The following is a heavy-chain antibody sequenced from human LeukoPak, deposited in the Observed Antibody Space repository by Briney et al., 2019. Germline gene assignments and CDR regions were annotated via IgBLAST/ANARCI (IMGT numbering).Heavy chain of an antibody. D-gene: IGHD4-17*01. CDR2: ISGSGGST. CDR3: AKDTPLDYGDYYANYFDY. Sequence: PGGSLRLSCAASGFTFSSYAMSWVRQAPGKGLEWVSAISGSGGSTYYADSVKGRFTISRDNSKNTLYLQMNSLRAEDTAVYYCAKDTPLDYGDYYANYFDYWGQGTLVTVSS. CDR1: GFTFSSYA. V-gene: IGHV3-23*01. J-gene: IGHJ4*02.